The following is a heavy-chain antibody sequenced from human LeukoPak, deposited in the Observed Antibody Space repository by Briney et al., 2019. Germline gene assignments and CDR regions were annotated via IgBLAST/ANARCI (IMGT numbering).Heavy chain of an antibody. CDR3: AREGPAYGDYFDY. CDR2: IYYSGST. V-gene: IGHV4-59*01. J-gene: IGHJ4*02. Sequence: SGTLSLTCTVSGGSISSYYWSWIRQPPGKGLEWIGYIYYSGSTNYNPSLKSRVTISVDTSKNQFSLKLSSVTAADTAVYYCAREGPAYGDYFDYWGQGTLVTVSS. CDR1: GGSISSYY. D-gene: IGHD4-17*01.